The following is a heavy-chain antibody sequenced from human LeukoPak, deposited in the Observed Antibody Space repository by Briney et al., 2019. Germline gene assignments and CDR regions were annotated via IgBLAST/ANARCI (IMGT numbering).Heavy chain of an antibody. CDR2: ISSSSSYI. CDR3: ARGGTVTLNWFDP. Sequence: NPGGSLRLSCAASGFTFSSYSMNWVRQAPGKGLEWVSSISSSSSYIYYADSVKGRLTISRDNAKNSLYLQMNSLRAEDTAVYYCARGGTVTLNWFDPWGQGTLVTVSS. V-gene: IGHV3-21*01. J-gene: IGHJ5*02. D-gene: IGHD4-17*01. CDR1: GFTFSSYS.